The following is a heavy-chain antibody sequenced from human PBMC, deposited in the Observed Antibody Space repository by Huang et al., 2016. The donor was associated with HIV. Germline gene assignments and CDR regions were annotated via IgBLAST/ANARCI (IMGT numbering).Heavy chain of an antibody. V-gene: IGHV3-30*18. CDR2: ISYDGSNK. CDR1: GFTFSSDG. Sequence: QVQLVESGGGVVQPGRSLRLSCAASGFTFSSDGMHWVRQAPGKGLEWVAVISYDGSNKYYADSVKGRFTISRDNSKNTLYLQMNSLRAEDTAVYYCANWVYWGQGTLVTVSS. D-gene: IGHD7-27*01. J-gene: IGHJ4*02. CDR3: ANWVY.